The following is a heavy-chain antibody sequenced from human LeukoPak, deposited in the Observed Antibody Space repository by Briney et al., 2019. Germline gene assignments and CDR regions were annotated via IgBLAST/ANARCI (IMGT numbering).Heavy chain of an antibody. D-gene: IGHD1-26*01. CDR1: GGSLSSSTYY. CDR3: ARLSGRVGATLPTEFDY. Sequence: SETLPLTCTVSGGSLSSSTYYWGWIRQPPGKGLEWIGSINYSGSTYYNPSLQSRVTISADTSKNQFSLKRSSVTAADTAVYYCARLSGRVGATLPTEFDYWGQGTLVTVSS. CDR2: INYSGST. J-gene: IGHJ4*02. V-gene: IGHV4-39*01.